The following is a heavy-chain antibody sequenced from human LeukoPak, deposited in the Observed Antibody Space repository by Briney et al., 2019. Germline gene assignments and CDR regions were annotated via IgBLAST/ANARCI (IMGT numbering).Heavy chain of an antibody. CDR1: GGSISTYY. CDR3: ARDYDSSGYYWS. V-gene: IGHV4-59*01. D-gene: IGHD3-22*01. CDR2: VYYSGTT. Sequence: SETLSLTCTVSGGSISTYYWTWIRQPPGKGLDWIGYVYYSGTTNYNPSLESRVTISIDTSKNQFSLKLNSVTAADTAVYYCARDYDSSGYYWSWGQGTLVTVSS. J-gene: IGHJ4*02.